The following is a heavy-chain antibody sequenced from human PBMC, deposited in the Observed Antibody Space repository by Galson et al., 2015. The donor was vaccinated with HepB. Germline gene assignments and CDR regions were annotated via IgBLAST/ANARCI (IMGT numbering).Heavy chain of an antibody. CDR2: IFYNGST. CDR1: GGSINKGIYY. D-gene: IGHD5-24*01. V-gene: IGHV4-31*03. CDR3: AHTARRDGYNLNNGNYSYYIMDV. Sequence: TLSLTCTVSGGSINKGIYYWTWIRQHPGKGLEWIGHIFYNGSTNYNPSLKRRITFSLDTSNNQFSLKLSSVTAADSALYFCAHTARRDGYNLNNGNYSYYIMDVWGQGTTAIVSS. J-gene: IGHJ6*02.